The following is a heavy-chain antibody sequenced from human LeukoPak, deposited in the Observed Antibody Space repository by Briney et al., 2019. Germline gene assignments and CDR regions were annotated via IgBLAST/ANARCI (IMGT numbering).Heavy chain of an antibody. Sequence: PGGSLRLSCAASGFTFSSYAMSWVRQAPGKGLAWVSAISGSGGSTYYADSVKGRFTISRDNSKNTLYLQMNSLRAEDTAVYYCAKVKGSSGWLGDYYFDYWGQGTLVTVSS. J-gene: IGHJ4*02. V-gene: IGHV3-23*01. CDR1: GFTFSSYA. D-gene: IGHD6-19*01. CDR3: AKVKGSSGWLGDYYFDY. CDR2: ISGSGGST.